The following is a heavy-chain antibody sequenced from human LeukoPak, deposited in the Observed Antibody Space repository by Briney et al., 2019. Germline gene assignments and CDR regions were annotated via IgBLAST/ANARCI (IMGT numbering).Heavy chain of an antibody. CDR1: GGSISSSSYY. V-gene: IGHV4-39*01. CDR2: IYYSGST. J-gene: IGHJ4*02. Sequence: SETLSLTCTVSGGSISSSSYYWGWIRQPPGKGLEWIGSIYYSGSTYYNPSLKSRVTISVDTSKNQFSLKLSSVTAADTAVYYCAIRPTSITMVRGVIAFDYWGQGTLVTVSS. D-gene: IGHD3-10*01. CDR3: AIRPTSITMVRGVIAFDY.